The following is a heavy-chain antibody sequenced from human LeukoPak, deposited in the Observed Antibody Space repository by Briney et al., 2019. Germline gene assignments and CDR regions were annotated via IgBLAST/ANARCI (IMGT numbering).Heavy chain of an antibody. CDR3: AKDPSAMIVHGAFDI. CDR2: INPNSGDT. Sequence: ASVKVSCKASGYTFTSYYMLWVRQAPGQGLEWVGWINPNSGDTNYAQKFQGRVTMTRDTSISTAYMELSRLRPDDTAVYYCAKDPSAMIVHGAFDIWGQGTMVTVSS. D-gene: IGHD3-22*01. CDR1: GYTFTSYY. J-gene: IGHJ3*02. V-gene: IGHV1-2*02.